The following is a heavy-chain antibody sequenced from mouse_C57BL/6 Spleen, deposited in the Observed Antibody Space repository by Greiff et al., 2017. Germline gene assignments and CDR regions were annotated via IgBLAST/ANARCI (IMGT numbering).Heavy chain of an antibody. D-gene: IGHD4-1*02. CDR1: GYAFSSYW. V-gene: IGHV1-80*01. CDR2: IYPGDGDT. Sequence: QVQLQQPGAELVKPGASVKISCKASGYAFSSYWMHWVKQRPGKGLEWIGQIYPGDGDTNYNGKFKGKATLTVDKSSSTAYMQLSSLTCEDSAVYFCARHQLGKNFDYWGQGTTLTVSS. J-gene: IGHJ2*01. CDR3: ARHQLGKNFDY.